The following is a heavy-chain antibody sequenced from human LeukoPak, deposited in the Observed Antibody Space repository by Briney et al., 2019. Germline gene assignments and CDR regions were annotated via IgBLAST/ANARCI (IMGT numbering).Heavy chain of an antibody. CDR2: IYTSGST. CDR3: ARGLAFDSSGYYKTNLDY. D-gene: IGHD3-22*01. J-gene: IGHJ4*02. CDR1: GNSISSGDNY. Sequence: SETLSLTCTVSGNSISSGDNYWSWIRQPAGKGLEWIGRIYTSGSTNYNPSLKSRVTISGDTSKNQFSLRLSSVTAADTAVYYCARGLAFDSSGYYKTNLDYWGQGTLVTVSS. V-gene: IGHV4-61*02.